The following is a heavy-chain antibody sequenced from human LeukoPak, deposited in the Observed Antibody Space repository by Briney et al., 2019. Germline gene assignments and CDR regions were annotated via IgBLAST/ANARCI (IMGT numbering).Heavy chain of an antibody. D-gene: IGHD1-26*01. V-gene: IGHV1-18*01. CDR1: GYTSDFMKYG. CDR2: INPDSGHA. Sequence: GAAVKVSCKTSGYTSDFMKYGVAWVRQAPGQGLEWMGWINPDSGHANYAQKFQGRVSMTTHTSTTTAYMELRSLRSEDTAVYYCARVVYSAHFDYWGQGTLVTVSS. CDR3: ARVVYSAHFDY. J-gene: IGHJ4*02.